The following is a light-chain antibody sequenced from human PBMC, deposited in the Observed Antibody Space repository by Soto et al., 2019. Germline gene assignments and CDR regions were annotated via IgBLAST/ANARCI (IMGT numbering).Light chain of an antibody. CDR2: DVS. CDR1: SSDVGGYNY. V-gene: IGLV2-11*01. Sequence: QSVLTQPRSVSGSPGQSVTISCTGTSSDVGGYNYVSWYQQHPGKAPKLMIYDVSKRPSGVPDRFSGSKSGNTASLTISGLQAEDEADYYCRSYAGSAGVVFGGGTKLTVL. CDR3: RSYAGSAGVV. J-gene: IGLJ2*01.